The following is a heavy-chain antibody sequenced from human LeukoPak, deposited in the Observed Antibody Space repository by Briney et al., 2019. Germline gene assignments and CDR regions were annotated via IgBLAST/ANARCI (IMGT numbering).Heavy chain of an antibody. CDR2: IYYSGST. CDR1: GGSISSGDYY. V-gene: IGHV4-30-4*01. D-gene: IGHD4-17*01. CDR3: AREALRPSRWFDP. Sequence: SQTLSLTCTVSGGSISSGDYYWSWIRQPPGKGLEWIGYIYYSGSTYYNPSLKSRVTISVDTSNNQFSLKLSSVTAADTAVYYCAREALRPSRWFDPWGQGTLVTVSS. J-gene: IGHJ5*02.